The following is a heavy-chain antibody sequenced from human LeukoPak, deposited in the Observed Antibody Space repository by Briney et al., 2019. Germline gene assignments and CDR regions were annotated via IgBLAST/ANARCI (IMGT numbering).Heavy chain of an antibody. CDR1: GITFSTYA. CDR3: ARGIATAGPPFDY. J-gene: IGHJ4*02. Sequence: GVLRLSCAASGITFSTYAMNWVRQAPGKGLEWVSVISGSAASTSYADSVKGRFTISRDNSKNTLYLQMNSLRAEDTAIYYCARGIATAGPPFDYWGQGTQVTVSS. V-gene: IGHV3-23*01. CDR2: ISGSAAST. D-gene: IGHD6-13*01.